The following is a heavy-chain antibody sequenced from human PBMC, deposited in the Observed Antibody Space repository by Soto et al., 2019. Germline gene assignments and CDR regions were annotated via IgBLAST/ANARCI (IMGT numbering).Heavy chain of an antibody. Sequence: ASVKVSCKASGYTFTGYYMHWVRQAPGQGLEWMGWINPNSGGTNYAQKFQGRVTMTRDTSTSTAYMGLSRLRSEDTAVYYCVTYSCGWFQSDFYYYAMDVWGQGTTVTVSS. CDR1: GYTFTGYY. J-gene: IGHJ6*02. D-gene: IGHD6-19*01. V-gene: IGHV1-2*02. CDR3: VTYSCGWFQSDFYYYAMDV. CDR2: INPNSGGT.